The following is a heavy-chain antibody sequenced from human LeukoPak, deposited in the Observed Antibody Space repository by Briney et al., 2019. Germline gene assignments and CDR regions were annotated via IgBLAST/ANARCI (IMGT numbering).Heavy chain of an antibody. V-gene: IGHV3-30*02. J-gene: IGHJ5*02. CDR3: AKAYCSSTSCRWFDP. D-gene: IGHD2-2*01. CDR2: LRYNGGDD. Sequence: GGSLRLSCTASAFTLTSYGLHWVRQAPGKGLQWVAFLRYNGGDDYYGDFVKGRFTIFRDNSRNTVYLQMNSLRAEDTALYYCAKAYCSSTSCRWFDPWGQGTLVTVSS. CDR1: AFTLTSYG.